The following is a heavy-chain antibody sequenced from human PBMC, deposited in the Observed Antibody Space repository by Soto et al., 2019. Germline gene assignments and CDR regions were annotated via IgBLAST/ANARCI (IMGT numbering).Heavy chain of an antibody. V-gene: IGHV4-34*01. Sequence: SETLSLTCAVYGGSFSGYYWSWIRQPPGKGLEWIGEINHSGSTNYNPSLKSRVTISVDTSKNQFSLKLSSVTAADTAVYYCARGPVTIFGVVDYYYGMDVWGQGTTVTVSS. CDR2: INHSGST. CDR1: GGSFSGYY. J-gene: IGHJ6*02. CDR3: ARGPVTIFGVVDYYYGMDV. D-gene: IGHD3-3*01.